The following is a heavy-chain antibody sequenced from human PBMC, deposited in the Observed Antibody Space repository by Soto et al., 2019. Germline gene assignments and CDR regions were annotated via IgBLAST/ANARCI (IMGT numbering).Heavy chain of an antibody. CDR3: AREVSPNSRGWYTVLVRWFDP. J-gene: IGHJ5*02. CDR1: GGSINSGDYY. Sequence: QVQLQESGPGLVKPSQTLSLTCTVSGGSINSGDYYWSWVRQLPGEGLEWIGFISYSGSTYYNPSLESRVTISLDTSKNQFSLELNSLTAADSAVYYCAREVSPNSRGWYTVLVRWFDPWGQGTLVTVSS. V-gene: IGHV4-31*03. D-gene: IGHD6-19*01. CDR2: ISYSGST.